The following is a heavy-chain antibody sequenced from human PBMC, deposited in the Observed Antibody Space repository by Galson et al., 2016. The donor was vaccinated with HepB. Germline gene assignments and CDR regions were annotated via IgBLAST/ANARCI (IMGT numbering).Heavy chain of an antibody. D-gene: IGHD3-3*01. CDR1: GFTFSGSV. CDR2: IRSKANHYAT. J-gene: IGHJ6*02. Sequence: SLRLSCAASGFTFSGSVLHWVRQTPGKGLEWVGRIRSKANHYATGYVESVKGRFTISRDESENTAYVLMNSLETDDSAVYYCSSSPDSDFPGYYYGMDVWGQGTTVTVSS. CDR3: SSSPDSDFPGYYYGMDV. V-gene: IGHV3-73*01.